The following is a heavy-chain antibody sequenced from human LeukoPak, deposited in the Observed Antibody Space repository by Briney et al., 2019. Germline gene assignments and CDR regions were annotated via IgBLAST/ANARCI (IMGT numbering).Heavy chain of an antibody. CDR2: ISSSGSTI. CDR1: GFTFSDYY. D-gene: IGHD4-17*01. CDR3: ARDGLTTVTTGYYYYYGMDV. Sequence: PGGSLRLSCAASGFTFSDYYMSWIRQAPGKGLEWVSYISSSGSTIYYADSVKGRFTISRDNAKNSLYLQMNSLGAEDTAVYYCARDGLTTVTTGYYYYYGMDVWGQGTTVTVSS. J-gene: IGHJ6*02. V-gene: IGHV3-11*01.